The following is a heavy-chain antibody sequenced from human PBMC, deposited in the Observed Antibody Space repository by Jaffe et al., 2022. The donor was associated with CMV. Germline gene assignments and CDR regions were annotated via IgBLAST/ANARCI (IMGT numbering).Heavy chain of an antibody. CDR3: ARVGRHDDVWGSYRYDAFDI. D-gene: IGHD3-16*02. V-gene: IGHV3-11*06. CDR1: GFTFSDYY. Sequence: QVQLVESGGGLVKPGGSLRLSCAASGFTFSDYYMSWIRQAPGKGLEWVSYISSSSSYTNYADSVKGRFTISRDNAKNSLYLQMNSLRAEDTAVYYCARVGRHDDVWGSYRYDAFDIWGQGTMVTVSS. CDR2: ISSSSSYT. J-gene: IGHJ3*02.